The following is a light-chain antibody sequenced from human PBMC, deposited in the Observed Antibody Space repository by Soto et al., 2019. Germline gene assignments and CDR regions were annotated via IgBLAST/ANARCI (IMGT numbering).Light chain of an antibody. J-gene: IGKJ4*01. CDR3: QQYGGSPRVS. CDR1: QSVTSNY. Sequence: EIVLTQSPGTLSLSPGERATLSCRASQSVTSNYLAWYQQKPGQAPRLLIYGASSSATGIPDRFSGSGSGTDYTLTISRMEPEDFAVSYCQQYGGSPRVSFGGGTKVEIK. CDR2: GAS. V-gene: IGKV3-20*01.